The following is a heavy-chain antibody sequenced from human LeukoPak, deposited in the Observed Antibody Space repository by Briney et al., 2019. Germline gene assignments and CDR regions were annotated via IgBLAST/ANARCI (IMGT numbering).Heavy chain of an antibody. Sequence: SQTLSLTCTVYGGSISSGGYYWSWIRQPPGKGLEWIGYIYHSGSTHYNPSLKSRVTISVDRSKNQFSLKLSSVTAADTAVYYCARFLRYDSNYDYWGQGTLVTVSS. CDR2: IYHSGST. J-gene: IGHJ4*02. V-gene: IGHV4-30-2*01. CDR3: ARFLRYDSNYDY. D-gene: IGHD4-11*01. CDR1: GGSISSGGYY.